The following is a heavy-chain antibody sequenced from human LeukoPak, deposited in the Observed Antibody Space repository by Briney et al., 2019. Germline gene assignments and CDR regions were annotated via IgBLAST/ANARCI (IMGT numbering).Heavy chain of an antibody. J-gene: IGHJ4*02. V-gene: IGHV1-69*05. CDR2: IIPIFGTA. CDR3: AIGGGYCSSTSCYFQY. D-gene: IGHD2-2*01. CDR1: GGTFSSYA. Sequence: AASVKVSCKASGGTFSSYAISWVRQAPGQGLERMGGIIPIFGTANYAQKFQGRVTITTDESTSTAYMELSSLRSEDTAVYYCAIGGGYCSSTSCYFQYWGQGTLVTVSS.